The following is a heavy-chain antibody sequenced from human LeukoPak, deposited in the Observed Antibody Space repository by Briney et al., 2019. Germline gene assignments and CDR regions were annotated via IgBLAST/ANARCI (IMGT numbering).Heavy chain of an antibody. CDR2: ISGSGGNT. D-gene: IGHD6-13*01. Sequence: GGSLRLSCAASGFTFSTYAMSWVRQAPGKGLEWASGISGSGGNTYYADSVKGRFTISRDNSKNTLYLQMNSLRAEDTAVYYCAKDGGSSTWYYFDYWGQGTLLAVSS. CDR1: GFTFSTYA. V-gene: IGHV3-23*01. J-gene: IGHJ4*02. CDR3: AKDGGSSTWYYFDY.